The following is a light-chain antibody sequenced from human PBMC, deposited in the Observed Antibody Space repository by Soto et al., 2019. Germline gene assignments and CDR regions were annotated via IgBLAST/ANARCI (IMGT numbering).Light chain of an antibody. J-gene: IGKJ4*01. CDR2: DAS. CDR1: QSVTST. CDR3: QQSNNWPLT. Sequence: EIVMTQSPATVSVSPGERATLSCRASQSVTSTLAWYQQKPGQTPRLLIYDASTRATGIPARFSGSGSGTEFTLTISSLQSEDFAVYYCQQSNNWPLTFGGGTKVEIK. V-gene: IGKV3-15*01.